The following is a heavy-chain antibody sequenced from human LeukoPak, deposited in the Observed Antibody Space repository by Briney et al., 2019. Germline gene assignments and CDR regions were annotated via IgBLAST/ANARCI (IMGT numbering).Heavy chain of an antibody. CDR3: AKQLGYCSDGSCYFPY. J-gene: IGHJ4*02. Sequence: ASVKVPCKASGYTFTSYDISWVRQAPGQGLEWMGWISAYNGNTNYAQKLQGRVTMTTDTSTTTAYMELRSLRSDDSAVYYCAKQLGYCSDGSCYFPYWGQGTLVTVSS. V-gene: IGHV1-18*01. D-gene: IGHD2-15*01. CDR1: GYTFTSYD. CDR2: ISAYNGNT.